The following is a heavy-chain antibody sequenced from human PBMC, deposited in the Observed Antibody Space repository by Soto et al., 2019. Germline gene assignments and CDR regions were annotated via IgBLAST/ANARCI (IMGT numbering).Heavy chain of an antibody. V-gene: IGHV4-59*01. Sequence: SETLSLTCTVSGGSISSYYWSWIRQPPGKGLEWIGYIYYSGSTNYNPSLKSRVTISVDTSKNQFSLKLSSVTAADTAVYYCARGRNYDIFDLDYWGQGTLVTVSS. CDR3: ARGRNYDIFDLDY. CDR2: IYYSGST. J-gene: IGHJ4*02. CDR1: GGSISSYY. D-gene: IGHD3-9*01.